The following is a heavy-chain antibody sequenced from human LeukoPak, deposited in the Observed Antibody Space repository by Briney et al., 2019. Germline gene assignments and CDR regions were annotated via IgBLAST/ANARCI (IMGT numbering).Heavy chain of an antibody. D-gene: IGHD3-9*01. CDR2: ISAYNGNT. CDR3: ARGHRRPILTGYYTTDY. V-gene: IGHV1-18*01. Sequence: ASVKVSCKASGYTFTSYGISWVRQAPGQGLEWMGWISAYNGNTNYAQKLQGRVTMTTDTSTSTAYMELRSLRSDDTAVYYCARGHRRPILTGYYTTDYWGQGTLVTVSS. J-gene: IGHJ4*02. CDR1: GYTFTSYG.